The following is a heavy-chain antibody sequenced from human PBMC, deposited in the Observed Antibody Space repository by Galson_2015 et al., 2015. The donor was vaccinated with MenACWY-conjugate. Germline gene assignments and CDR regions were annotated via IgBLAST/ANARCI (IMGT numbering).Heavy chain of an antibody. Sequence: SLRLSCAASGFTFSNYGMNWVRQAPGKGLEWVSTIRGGGHNTFYADSVNGRLTISRDDSKNTLHLQMDSLRAEDTAVYYCAKPLSSGSYFDYWGQGSLVTVSS. V-gene: IGHV3-23*01. J-gene: IGHJ4*02. CDR2: IRGGGHNT. D-gene: IGHD3-22*01. CDR3: AKPLSSGSYFDY. CDR1: GFTFSNYG.